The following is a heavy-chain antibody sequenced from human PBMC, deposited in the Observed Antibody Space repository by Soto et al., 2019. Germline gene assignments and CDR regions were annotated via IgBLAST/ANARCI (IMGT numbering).Heavy chain of an antibody. V-gene: IGHV4-39*07. CDR1: GGSLSSTSYY. Sequence: PSETLSLTCTVSGGSLSSTSYYWAWIRQPPGKVLEWIGSIFFNGGAYYTPSLESRVTISVDTSKNQFSLKLTSVTAADTAVYYCARDKITGLFDYWGQGTLVTVSS. CDR2: IFFNGGA. CDR3: ARDKITGLFDY. D-gene: IGHD2-8*02. J-gene: IGHJ4*02.